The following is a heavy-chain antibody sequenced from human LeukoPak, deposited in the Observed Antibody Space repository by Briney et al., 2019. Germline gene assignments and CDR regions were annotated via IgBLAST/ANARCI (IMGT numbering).Heavy chain of an antibody. J-gene: IGHJ4*02. V-gene: IGHV4-59*01. CDR3: TRGAGWLIDY. CDR2: FYNSGRS. Sequence: SETLSLTCTVSDDSISDYYRGWIRQPPGKGLEWIGYFYNSGRSTYNPSLKSRVTISAGTSKNHFSLKLNSVTTADTAVYYCTRGAGWLIDYWGQGILVTVSS. D-gene: IGHD3-16*01. CDR1: DDSISDYY.